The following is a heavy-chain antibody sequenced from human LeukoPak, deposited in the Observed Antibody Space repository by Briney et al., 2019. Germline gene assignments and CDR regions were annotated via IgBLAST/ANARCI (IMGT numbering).Heavy chain of an antibody. CDR2: ISYDGSNK. V-gene: IGHV3-30*18. D-gene: IGHD2-2*01. J-gene: IGHJ5*02. Sequence: GGSLRLSCAASGFTFSSYGMHWVRQAPGKGLEWVAVISYDGSNKYYADSVKGRFTISRDNSKNTLYLQMNSLRAEDTAVYYCAKGPVVPAAGGFDPWGQGTLVTVSS. CDR3: AKGPVVPAAGGFDP. CDR1: GFTFSSYG.